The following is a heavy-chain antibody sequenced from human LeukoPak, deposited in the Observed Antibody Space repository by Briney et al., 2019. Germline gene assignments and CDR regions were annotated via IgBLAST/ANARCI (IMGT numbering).Heavy chain of an antibody. CDR3: AKQGYGDGYAMRPDY. D-gene: IGHD5-24*01. CDR1: GFTFNDYG. CDR2: ISGDGVST. V-gene: IGHV3-43*02. Sequence: GGSLRLSCAASGFTFNDYGLHWVRQAPGKGLEWVALISGDGVSTYYADSVEGRFTISRDNSKNSLYLQMNSLRPEDTALYYCAKQGYGDGYAMRPDYWGQGTLVSVSS. J-gene: IGHJ4*02.